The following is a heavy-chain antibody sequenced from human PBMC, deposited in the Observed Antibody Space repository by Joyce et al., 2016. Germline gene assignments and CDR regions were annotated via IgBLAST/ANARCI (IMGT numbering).Heavy chain of an antibody. D-gene: IGHD3-10*01. CDR1: GGSISSTSYY. CDR2: IYYSGST. J-gene: IGHJ4*02. Sequence: QLQLQESGPGQVKPSETLSLTCTVSGGSISSTSYYWGWIRQPPGKRLEWIGSIYYSGSTYYTPSLKSRVSISVDTSNNQFSLRLSSVTAADTAMYYCARLYGSGSYCLDYWGQGSLVTVSS. V-gene: IGHV4-39*07. CDR3: ARLYGSGSYCLDY.